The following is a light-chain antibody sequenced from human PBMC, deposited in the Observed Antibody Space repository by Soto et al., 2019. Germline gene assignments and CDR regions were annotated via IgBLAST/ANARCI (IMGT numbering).Light chain of an antibody. CDR3: LLSYNXPYV. Sequence: QAVVTQEPSLTVSPGGTVTLTCGSSTGAVTNVHYPYWFQQKPGQAPRTLIYDTTNRHSCTPARFSGSLLGGKAALTLSGEQPEDEAEYYCLLSYNXPYVLGTGTKVXV. V-gene: IGLV7-46*01. J-gene: IGLJ1*01. CDR2: DTT. CDR1: TGAVTNVHY.